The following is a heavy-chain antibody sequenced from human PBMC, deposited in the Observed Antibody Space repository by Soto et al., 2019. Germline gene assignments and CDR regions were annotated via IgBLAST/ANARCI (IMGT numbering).Heavy chain of an antibody. CDR1: GYSFTSLD. CDR2: MQPSSGRT. CDR3: ARGVTAGVDY. Sequence: ASVKVSCKASGYSFTSLDINWVRQTTGQGLEWMGWMQPSSGRTGYAQKFQGRVTMTRDTSINTAYMELSSLTSDDTAFYYCARGVTAGVDYWGQGSLVTVSS. D-gene: IGHD1-26*01. J-gene: IGHJ4*02. V-gene: IGHV1-8*01.